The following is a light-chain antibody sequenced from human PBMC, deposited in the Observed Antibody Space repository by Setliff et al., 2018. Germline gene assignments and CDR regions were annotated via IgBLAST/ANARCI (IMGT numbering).Light chain of an antibody. V-gene: IGLV2-11*01. J-gene: IGLJ2*01. CDR2: DVS. Sequence: QSALAQPRSVSGSPGQSVTISCTGTSSDVGTYNYVSWYQQHPGKVPKLMIYDVSKRPSGVPDRFSASKSGNTASLTISGLQAEDEADYYCCSYAGSYTLVFGGGTKVTVL. CDR3: CSYAGSYTLV. CDR1: SSDVGTYNY.